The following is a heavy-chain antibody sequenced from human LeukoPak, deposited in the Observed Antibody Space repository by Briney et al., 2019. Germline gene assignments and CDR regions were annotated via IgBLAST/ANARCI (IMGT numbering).Heavy chain of an antibody. CDR2: INHSGDT. CDR1: GGSFTNYY. D-gene: IGHD1/OR15-1a*01. Sequence: SETLSLTCNVSGGSFTNYYWSWIRQAPEKGLEWIGQINHSGDTSYNPSLRSRITLSVDRSKNQFSLKVTSVTAADTGVYYCARGPGTVGLSPWGQGTLVTVSS. J-gene: IGHJ5*02. V-gene: IGHV4-34*01. CDR3: ARGPGTVGLSP.